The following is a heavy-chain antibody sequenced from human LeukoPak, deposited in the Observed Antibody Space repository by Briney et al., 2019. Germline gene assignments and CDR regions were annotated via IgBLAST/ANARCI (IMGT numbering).Heavy chain of an antibody. CDR3: ARASRDGYNLEDYFDY. J-gene: IGHJ4*02. CDR1: GGSISSGGYY. D-gene: IGHD5-24*01. V-gene: IGHV4-31*03. CDR2: IYYSGST. Sequence: SETLSLTCTVSGGSISSGGYYWSWIRQHPGKGLEWIGYIYYSGSTYYNPSLKSRVTISVDTSKNQFSLKLSSVTAADTAVYYCARASRDGYNLEDYFDYWGQGTLVTVSS.